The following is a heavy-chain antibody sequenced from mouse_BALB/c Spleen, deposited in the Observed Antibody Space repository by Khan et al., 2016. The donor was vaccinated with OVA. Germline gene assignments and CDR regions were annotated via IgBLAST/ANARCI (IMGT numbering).Heavy chain of an antibody. CDR1: GFSLTGYG. D-gene: IGHD2-10*01. CDR2: IWGDGTT. J-gene: IGHJ4*01. CDR3: ASAYYGNYREAMDY. Sequence: VKLLESGPGLVAPSQSLSITCTVSGFSLTGYGVNWVRQPPGKGLEWLGMIWGDGTTDYNSALNSRLSISKDNSKSQVFLKMNSLQTDDTARYYCASAYYGNYREAMDYWGQGTSVTVSS. V-gene: IGHV2-6-7*01.